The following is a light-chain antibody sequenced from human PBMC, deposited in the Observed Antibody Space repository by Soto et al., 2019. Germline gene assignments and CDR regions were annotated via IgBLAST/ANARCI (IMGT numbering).Light chain of an antibody. V-gene: IGKV1-33*01. Sequence: IQMTQSPSSLSASVGDRFAITWHATQDSRKYLNWYQQKPGKAPKLLIYDASSLETGVPSRFSGSGSGTDFTFTISSLQPEDFATYYCQQYDNLPLIFGQGTRLEIK. CDR3: QQYDNLPLI. J-gene: IGKJ5*01. CDR2: DAS. CDR1: QDSRKY.